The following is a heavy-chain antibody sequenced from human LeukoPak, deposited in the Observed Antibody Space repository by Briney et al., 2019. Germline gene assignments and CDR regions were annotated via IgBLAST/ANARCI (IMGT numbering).Heavy chain of an antibody. CDR1: GDSISSSSYY. V-gene: IGHV4-39*01. CDR2: IYYSGST. J-gene: IGHJ4*02. CDR3: ARRRSGSYHLDY. Sequence: SETLSLTCTVSGDSISSSSYYWGWIRQPPGRGLEWIGTIYYSGSTYYNPSLKSRVTISIDTSKNQFSLKLDSVTAADSAVYHCARRRSGSYHLDYWGQGTLVTVSS. D-gene: IGHD3-10*01.